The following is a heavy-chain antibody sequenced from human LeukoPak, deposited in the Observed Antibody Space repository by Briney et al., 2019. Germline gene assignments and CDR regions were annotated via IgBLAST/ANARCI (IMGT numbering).Heavy chain of an antibody. CDR3: AKGEFDDAFDI. Sequence: PRGSLRLSCVASGFTFSSYATSWVRPAPGKGLGWVSAISGSGGRTLYADSGKGRLTISRDNSKNPLSLQMNSLRAEDTAVYYCAKGEFDDAFDIWGQGTMVTVSS. V-gene: IGHV3-23*01. J-gene: IGHJ3*02. CDR1: GFTFSSYA. CDR2: ISGSGGRT.